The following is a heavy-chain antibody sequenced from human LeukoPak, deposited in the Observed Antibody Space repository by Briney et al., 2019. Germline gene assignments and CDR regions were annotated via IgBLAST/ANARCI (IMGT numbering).Heavy chain of an antibody. CDR1: GGTFSSYA. J-gene: IGHJ4*02. V-gene: IGHV1-69*01. CDR2: IIPIFGTA. D-gene: IGHD3-22*01. Sequence: SVKVSCKASGGTFSSYAISWVRQAPGQGLEWMGGIIPIFGTANYAQKFQGRVTITADESTSTAYMELSSLRSEDTAAYYCARGPLPSPYYYDSSGTILWGQGTLVTVSS. CDR3: ARGPLPSPYYYDSSGTIL.